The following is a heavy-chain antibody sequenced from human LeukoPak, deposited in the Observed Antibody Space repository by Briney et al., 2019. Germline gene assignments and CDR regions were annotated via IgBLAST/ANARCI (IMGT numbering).Heavy chain of an antibody. CDR3: ARDHRPEIQYYYMDV. D-gene: IGHD1-14*01. CDR2: LLYDGNTK. J-gene: IGHJ6*03. Sequence: PGGSLRLSCAASGFSLSNYGMHRVRQAPGKGLEWVAALLYDGNTKHYADSVKGRFTISRDISKNTFYLQMNSLTAEDTAVYYCARDHRPEIQYYYMDVWGKGTTVAVSS. V-gene: IGHV3-33*01. CDR1: GFSLSNYG.